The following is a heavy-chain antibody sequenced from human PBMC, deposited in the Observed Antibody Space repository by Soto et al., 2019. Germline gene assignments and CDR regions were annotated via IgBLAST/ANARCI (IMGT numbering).Heavy chain of an antibody. CDR2: ISGSGGST. CDR3: AKALDIVVVPAARPTPNAFDI. Sequence: PGGSLRLSCAASGCTFSSYAMSWVRQAPGKGLEWVSAISGSGGSTYYADSVKGRFTISRDNSKNTLYLQMNSLRAEDTAVYYCAKALDIVVVPAARPTPNAFDIWGQGTMVTVSS. CDR1: GCTFSSYA. D-gene: IGHD2-2*01. J-gene: IGHJ3*02. V-gene: IGHV3-23*01.